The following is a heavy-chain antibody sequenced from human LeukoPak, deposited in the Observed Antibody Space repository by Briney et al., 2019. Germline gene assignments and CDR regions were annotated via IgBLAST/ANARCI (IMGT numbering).Heavy chain of an antibody. CDR2: MNPNSANT. Sequence: ASVKVSCKASGYTFTNYDIHRVRQASGQGLEWMGWMNPNSANTDFAQKFQGRVTITRDTSIDTAYMEMTSLTSEDTAVYYCARANSFAIRVDYWGQGTLVTVSS. CDR3: ARANSFAIRVDY. J-gene: IGHJ4*02. CDR1: GYTFTNYD. D-gene: IGHD5-18*01. V-gene: IGHV1-8*01.